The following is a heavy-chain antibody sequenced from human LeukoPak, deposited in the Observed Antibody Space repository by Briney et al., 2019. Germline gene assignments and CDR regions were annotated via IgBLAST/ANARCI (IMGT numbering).Heavy chain of an antibody. CDR3: ARVKEYSSIPDDNWFDP. V-gene: IGHV4-30-2*01. CDR1: GGSISSGGYY. CDR2: IYHSGST. D-gene: IGHD6-6*01. Sequence: SETLSLTCTVSGGSISSGGYYWSWIRQPPGKGLEWIGYIYHSGSTYYSPSLKSRVTISVDRSKNQFSLKLSSVTAADTAVYYCARVKEYSSIPDDNWFDPWGQGTLVTVSS. J-gene: IGHJ5*02.